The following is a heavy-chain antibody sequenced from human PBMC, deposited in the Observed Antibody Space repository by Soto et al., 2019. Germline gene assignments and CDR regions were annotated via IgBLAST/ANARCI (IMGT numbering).Heavy chain of an antibody. CDR3: VTEPGTFISTYSFRFDS. J-gene: IGHJ4*02. CDR1: GFPFSRSF. CDR2: ANSDGSAT. D-gene: IGHD2-2*01. Sequence: GGPLRLSCEASGFPFSRSFMNWVRKAPGKGLVGVAPANSDGSATVYDGDVKDRFTISRKNVRNTVSLQKNDRLAEDTAVDYYVTEPGTFISTYSFRFDSWGQGTLVTVSS. V-gene: IGHV3-74*01.